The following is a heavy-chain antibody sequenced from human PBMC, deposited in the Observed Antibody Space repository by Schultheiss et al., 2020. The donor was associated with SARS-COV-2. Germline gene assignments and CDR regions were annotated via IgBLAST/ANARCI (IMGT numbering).Heavy chain of an antibody. CDR2: IFNGGSA. J-gene: IGHJ4*02. D-gene: IGHD6-19*01. CDR3: AIIPGIAVAGTD. CDR1: GGSISSGSYY. V-gene: IGHV4-61*01. Sequence: SETLSLTCTVSGGSISSGSYYWSWIRQPPGKGLEWIGYIFNGGSANYSPSLKSRVSISVDTSKNQLSLNLSSVTAADTAVYYCAIIPGIAVAGTDWGQGTLVTVSS.